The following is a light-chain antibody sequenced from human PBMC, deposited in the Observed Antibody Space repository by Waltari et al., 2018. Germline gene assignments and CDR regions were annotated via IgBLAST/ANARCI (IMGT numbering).Light chain of an antibody. J-gene: IGLJ1*01. Sequence: QSALPQPASVSGSPGQSITISCTGTSSDVGSYNLFSWYQHHPGKAPKLVIYEGSQRPSGVSNRFSGSKSGNTASLTISGLQAEDEADYYCCSYAGSSTSPYVFGTGTKVTVL. CDR2: EGS. CDR3: CSYAGSSTSPYV. CDR1: SSDVGSYNL. V-gene: IGLV2-23*01.